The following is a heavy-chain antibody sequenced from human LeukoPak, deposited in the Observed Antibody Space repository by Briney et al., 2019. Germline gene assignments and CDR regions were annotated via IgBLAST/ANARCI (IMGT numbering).Heavy chain of an antibody. V-gene: IGHV3-15*01. CDR3: TTFSRGSYSDAFDI. CDR1: GFTFSNAW. Sequence: GGSLRLSCAASGFTFSNAWMSWARQAPGKGLEWVGRIKSKTDGGTTDYAAPVKGRFTISRDDSKNTLYLQMNSLKTEDTAVYYCTTFSRGSYSDAFDIWGQGTMVTVSS. CDR2: IKSKTDGGTT. J-gene: IGHJ3*02. D-gene: IGHD1-26*01.